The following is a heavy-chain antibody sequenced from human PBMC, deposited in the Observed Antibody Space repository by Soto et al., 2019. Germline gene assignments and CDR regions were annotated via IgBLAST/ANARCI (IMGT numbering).Heavy chain of an antibody. CDR2: IIPIFGTA. D-gene: IGHD3-22*01. CDR3: ARAKYDSSGYYYYFDY. Sequence: QVQLVQSGAEVKKPGSSVKVSCKASGGTFSSYAISWVRQAPGQGLEWMGGIIPIFGTANYAQKFQGRVTITADESTSTAYMELSSPRSEDTAVYYCARAKYDSSGYYYYFDYWGQGTLVTVSS. J-gene: IGHJ4*02. V-gene: IGHV1-69*01. CDR1: GGTFSSYA.